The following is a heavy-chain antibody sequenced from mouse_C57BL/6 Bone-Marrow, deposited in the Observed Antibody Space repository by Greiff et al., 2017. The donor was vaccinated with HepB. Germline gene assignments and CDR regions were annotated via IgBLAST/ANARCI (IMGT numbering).Heavy chain of an antibody. CDR3: ARQDFVVTTDGASSWFAY. CDR1: GFTFSSYG. Sequence: EVQGVESGGDLVKPGGSLKLSCAASGFTFSSYGMSWVRQTPDKRLEWVATISSGGSYTYYPDSVKGRFTISRDNAKNTLYLQMSSLKSEDTAMYYCARQDFVVTTDGASSWFAYWGQGTLVTVSA. V-gene: IGHV5-6*01. D-gene: IGHD2-2*01. CDR2: ISSGGSYT. J-gene: IGHJ3*01.